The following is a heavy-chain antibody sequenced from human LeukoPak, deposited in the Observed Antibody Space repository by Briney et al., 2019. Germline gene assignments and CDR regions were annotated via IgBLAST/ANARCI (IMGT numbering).Heavy chain of an antibody. D-gene: IGHD3-10*01. V-gene: IGHV3-48*02. Sequence: PGGSLRLSCAASGFTSTSYSMNRVRQAPGKGLEWVSFISTGSSIIYYADSVKGRFTISRDNAENSLYLQMNSLRDEDTAVYYCARDSTGRGYFDYWGQGTLVTVSS. CDR3: ARDSTGRGYFDY. CDR1: GFTSTSYS. CDR2: ISTGSSII. J-gene: IGHJ4*02.